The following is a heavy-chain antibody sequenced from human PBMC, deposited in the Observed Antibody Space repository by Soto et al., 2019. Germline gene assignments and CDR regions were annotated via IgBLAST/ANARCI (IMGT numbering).Heavy chain of an antibody. CDR1: GGTFRTDA. D-gene: IGHD3-10*01. CDR3: ARATFLIIGCRSNLSDFDS. J-gene: IGHJ4*02. CDR2: IIPMLGTA. V-gene: IGHV1-69*01. Sequence: QVQLVQSGAEVKKPGSSVRVSCKASGGTFRTDAFSWVRQAPGQGLEWMGGIIPMLGTANYAQKCPGRATVTPHDSTSTAYLQLSRPRFADTALYYCARATFLIIGCRSNLSDFDSWGQGNLVTVSS.